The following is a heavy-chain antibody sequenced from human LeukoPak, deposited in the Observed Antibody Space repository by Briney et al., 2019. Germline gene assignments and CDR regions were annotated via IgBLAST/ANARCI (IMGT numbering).Heavy chain of an antibody. CDR3: ARRRPSHYFDY. J-gene: IGHJ4*02. CDR2: VYHSGST. V-gene: IGHV4-38-2*01. Sequence: SSETLSLTCAVSDYSISSGNYWGWIRPPPGKGLEWIGSVYHSGSTHYSPSLKSRVTIAVDTSKNQFSLKLSSVTAADTAVYYCARRRPSHYFDYWGQGTLVTVSS. CDR1: DYSISSGNY.